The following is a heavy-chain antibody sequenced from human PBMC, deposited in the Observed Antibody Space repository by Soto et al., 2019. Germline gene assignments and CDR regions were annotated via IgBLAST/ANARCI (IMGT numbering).Heavy chain of an antibody. Sequence: PGGSLRLSCAASGFTFSSYAMSWVRQAPGKGLEWVSAISGSGGSTYYADSVKGRFTISRDNSKNTLYLQMNSLRAEDTAVYYCATLTTVVTRPNWFDPWGQGTLVTVSS. CDR3: ATLTTVVTRPNWFDP. D-gene: IGHD4-17*01. V-gene: IGHV3-23*01. CDR2: ISGSGGST. CDR1: GFTFSSYA. J-gene: IGHJ5*02.